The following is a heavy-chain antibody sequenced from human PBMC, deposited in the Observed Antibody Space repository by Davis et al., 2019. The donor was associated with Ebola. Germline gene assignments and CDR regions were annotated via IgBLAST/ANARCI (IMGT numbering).Heavy chain of an antibody. CDR3: ARIKGLHRWNYFDY. J-gene: IGHJ4*02. CDR2: IYNSGIT. V-gene: IGHV4-39*02. CDR1: GGSISSSNYF. Sequence: SETLSLTCTVSGGSISSSNYFWGWIRQPPGKGLEWIGSIYNSGITYYNPSLLGRVSISVDTSKNHFSLKLSSGTAADTAVYYCARIKGLHRWNYFDYWGQGTLVTVSS. D-gene: IGHD4-11*01.